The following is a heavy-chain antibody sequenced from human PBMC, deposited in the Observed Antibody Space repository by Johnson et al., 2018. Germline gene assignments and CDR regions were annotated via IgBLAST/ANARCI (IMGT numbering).Heavy chain of an antibody. V-gene: IGHV3-30*18. CDR2: ISYNGDHK. CDR1: GFTFNTYA. CDR3: AKLLDSTRKDGFYI. D-gene: IGHD2-21*01. J-gene: IGHJ3*02. Sequence: QVQLVESGGGVVQPGRSLRLSCVASGFTFNTYAMHWVRQAPGKGLEWVAAISYNGDHKYYADSVKGRFTIYRDNSKNPLDLQMNSLRAEDTALYYCAKLLDSTRKDGFYIWGQGTMVIVSS.